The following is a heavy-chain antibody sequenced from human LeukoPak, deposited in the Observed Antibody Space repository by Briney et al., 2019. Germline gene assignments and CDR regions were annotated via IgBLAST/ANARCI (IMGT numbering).Heavy chain of an antibody. CDR3: ARSMYCGGDCYYYFDY. CDR2: IGSSGSTI. CDR1: GFTFSDYY. Sequence: PGGSLRLSCAASGFTFSDYYMSWIRQAPGKGLEWVSYIGSSGSTIYYADSVKGRFTISRDNAKNSLYLQMNSLRAEDTAVYYCARSMYCGGDCYYYFDYWGQGTLVTVAS. D-gene: IGHD2-21*02. V-gene: IGHV3-11*04. J-gene: IGHJ4*02.